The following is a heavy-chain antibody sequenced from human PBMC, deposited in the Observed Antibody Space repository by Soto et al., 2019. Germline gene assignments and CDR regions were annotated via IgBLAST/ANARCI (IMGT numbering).Heavy chain of an antibody. CDR1: GFTFSSYA. V-gene: IGHV3-30-3*01. CDR3: ARPYSSGWYIPGNYYGMDV. CDR2: ISYDGSNK. Sequence: QVQLVESGGGVVQPGRSLRLSCAASGFTFSSYAMPWVRQAPGKGLEWVAVISYDGSNKYYADSVKGRFTISRDNSKNTLYLQMNSLRAANTAVYYCARPYSSGWYIPGNYYGMDVWGQGTPVTVSS. J-gene: IGHJ6*02. D-gene: IGHD6-19*01.